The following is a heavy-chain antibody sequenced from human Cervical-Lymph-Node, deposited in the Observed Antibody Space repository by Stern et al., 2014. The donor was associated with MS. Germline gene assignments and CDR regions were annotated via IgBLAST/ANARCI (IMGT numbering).Heavy chain of an antibody. CDR1: GGTFSTYA. J-gene: IGHJ6*02. V-gene: IGHV1-69*17. Sequence: VQLLESGAEVKKPGSSVKVSCMASGGTFSTYAINWVRQAPGQGPERMGGIIPIYGVPYYAQNFQGRVTITADRPTSTAYMYLSSLTSEDTAVYYCGRAQEDYYFYYGMDVWGQGTTVTVSS. CDR3: GRAQEDYYFYYGMDV. CDR2: IIPIYGVP.